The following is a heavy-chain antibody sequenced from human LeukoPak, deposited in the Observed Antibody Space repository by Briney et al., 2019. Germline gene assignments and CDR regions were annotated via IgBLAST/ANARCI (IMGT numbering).Heavy chain of an antibody. CDR1: GGSIYSGAYY. CDR3: PTGGHNYGAYGY. J-gene: IGHJ4*02. V-gene: IGHV4-31*11. CDR2: IYDSGST. Sequence: SETLSLTCAVSGGSIYSGAYYWSWIRQLPGKGLEWIGHIYDSGSTFYNPSLKSRVSISIDTSKNQFSLSLSSVTAADTAVYYCPTGGHNYGAYGYWGQGRLVTVSS. D-gene: IGHD4-17*01.